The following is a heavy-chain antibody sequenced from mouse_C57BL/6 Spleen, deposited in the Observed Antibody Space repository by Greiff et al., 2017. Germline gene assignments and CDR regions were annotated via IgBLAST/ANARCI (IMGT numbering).Heavy chain of an antibody. CDR3: TRDGGPYYSNDYAMDY. Sequence: EVKLVESGEGLVKPGGSLKLSCAASGFTFSSYAMSWVRQTPEKRLEWVAYISSGGDYIYYADTVKGRFTISRDNARNTLYLQMSSMKSENTAMYYCTRDGGPYYSNDYAMDYWGQGTSVTVSS. CDR1: GFTFSSYA. J-gene: IGHJ4*01. CDR2: ISSGGDYI. D-gene: IGHD2-5*01. V-gene: IGHV5-9-1*02.